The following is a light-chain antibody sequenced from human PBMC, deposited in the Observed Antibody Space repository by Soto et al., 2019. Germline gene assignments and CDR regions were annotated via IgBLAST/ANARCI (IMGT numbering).Light chain of an antibody. CDR2: LEGSGSY. CDR3: ATWDFNTWV. J-gene: IGLJ3*02. Sequence: QSVLTQSSSASASLGSSVKLTCTLSSGHSSYIIAWHQQQPGKAPRYLMKLEGSGSYNKGSGVPDRFSGSSSGADRYLTISHLQFEDEADYYCATWDFNTWVFGGGTKLTVL. CDR1: SGHSSYI. V-gene: IGLV4-60*02.